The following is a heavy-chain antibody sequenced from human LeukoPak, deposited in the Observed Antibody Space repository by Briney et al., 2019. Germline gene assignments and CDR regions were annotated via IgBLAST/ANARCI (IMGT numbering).Heavy chain of an antibody. CDR3: ARQVDLVRGVIIRSGWFDP. D-gene: IGHD3-10*01. Sequence: GESLKISCKGSGYSFTRYWISWVRQMTGKGLEWMGRIDPSDSYTNYSPSFQGHVTISADKSISTAYLQWSSLKASDTAMYYCARQVDLVRGVIIRSGWFDPWGQGTLVTVSS. J-gene: IGHJ5*02. CDR2: IDPSDSYT. CDR1: GYSFTRYW. V-gene: IGHV5-10-1*01.